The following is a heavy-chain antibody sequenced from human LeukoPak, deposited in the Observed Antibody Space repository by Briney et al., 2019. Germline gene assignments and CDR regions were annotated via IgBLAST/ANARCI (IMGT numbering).Heavy chain of an antibody. J-gene: IGHJ4*02. CDR3: ARGYSNNWMVV. V-gene: IGHV4-61*08. CDR2: IYYSGST. Sequence: PSQTLSLTCSVSGGSISSGAYSWSWIRQPPGKGLEWIGYIYYSGSTNYNPSLKSRVTISVDTSKNQFSLRLSSVTAADTAVYYCARGYSNNWMVVWGQGTLVTVSS. D-gene: IGHD6-13*01. CDR1: GGSISSGAYS.